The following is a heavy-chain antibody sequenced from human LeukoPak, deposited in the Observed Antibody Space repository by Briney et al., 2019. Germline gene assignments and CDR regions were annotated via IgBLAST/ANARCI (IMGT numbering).Heavy chain of an antibody. CDR3: AKVSLEYSSSSYYFDY. D-gene: IGHD6-6*01. Sequence: GGSLRLSCAGSGFSFSSYGMHWVRQAPGKGLEWVAVISYDGSNKYYADSVKGRFTISRDNSRNTLYLQMNSLRAEDTAVYYCAKVSLEYSSSSYYFDYWGQGTLVTVSS. J-gene: IGHJ4*02. V-gene: IGHV3-30*18. CDR2: ISYDGSNK. CDR1: GFSFSSYG.